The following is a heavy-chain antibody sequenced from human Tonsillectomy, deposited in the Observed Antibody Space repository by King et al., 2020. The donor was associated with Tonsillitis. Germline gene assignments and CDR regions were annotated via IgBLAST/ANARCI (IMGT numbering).Heavy chain of an antibody. Sequence: VQLVESGGGVVQPGRSLRLSCAASGFTFSTYGMHWVRQAPGKGLEWVAVIWYDGSNKYYADSVKGRFTISRDNSKNTLYLQMNSLRAEDTDVFYCARALKWVGGSDWDDYYYYMDVWGKGTTVTVSS. CDR2: IWYDGSNK. CDR1: GFTFSTYG. J-gene: IGHJ6*03. CDR3: ARALKWVGGSDWDDYYYYMDV. V-gene: IGHV3-33*01. D-gene: IGHD1-26*01.